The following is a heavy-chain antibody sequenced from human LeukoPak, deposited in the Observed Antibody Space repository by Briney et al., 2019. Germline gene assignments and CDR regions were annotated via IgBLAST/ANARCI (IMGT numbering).Heavy chain of an antibody. CDR1: GYSISSGYY. J-gene: IGHJ6*03. Sequence: SETLSLTCTVSGYSISSGYYWGWIRQPPGKGLEWIGSIYHSGSTYYNPSLKSRVTISVDTTKNHFSRKLSSVTAADTAVYYCARALAASRYYYTDVWGKGTTVTVSS. CDR3: ARALAASRYYYTDV. V-gene: IGHV4-38-2*02. CDR2: IYHSGST. D-gene: IGHD6-13*01.